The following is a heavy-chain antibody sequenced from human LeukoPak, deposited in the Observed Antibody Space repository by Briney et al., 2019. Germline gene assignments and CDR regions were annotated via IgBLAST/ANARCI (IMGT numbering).Heavy chain of an antibody. J-gene: IGHJ1*01. Sequence: ASVKVSCKASGYTFTNHYIHWVRQAPGQGLEWMGWINPNSGDTNFAQKFQGRVTMARDTSISTAYMELSRLRSDDTAVYYCARDRYTGYAIFAVWGQGTLVTVSS. CDR2: INPNSGDT. D-gene: IGHD5-12*01. V-gene: IGHV1-2*02. CDR1: GYTFTNHY. CDR3: ARDRYTGYAIFAV.